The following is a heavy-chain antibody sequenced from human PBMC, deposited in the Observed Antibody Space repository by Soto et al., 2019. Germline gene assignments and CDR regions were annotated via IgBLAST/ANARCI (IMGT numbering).Heavy chain of an antibody. Sequence: ASVKVSCKASGYTFTSYGISWVRQAPGQGLERMGWISAYNGNTNYAQKLQGRVTMTTDTSTSTAYMELRSLRSDDTAVYYCAREYCSGGSCQDYYYYYGMDVWGQGTTVTVSS. CDR1: GYTFTSYG. D-gene: IGHD2-15*01. CDR2: ISAYNGNT. J-gene: IGHJ6*02. CDR3: AREYCSGGSCQDYYYYYGMDV. V-gene: IGHV1-18*01.